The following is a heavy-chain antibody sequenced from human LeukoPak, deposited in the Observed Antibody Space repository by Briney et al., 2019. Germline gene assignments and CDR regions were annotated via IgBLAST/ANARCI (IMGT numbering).Heavy chain of an antibody. CDR1: GFTFDDYA. CDR2: ISWNSGRI. D-gene: IGHD3-22*01. V-gene: IGHV3-9*01. Sequence: GGSLRLSCAASGFTFDDYAMHWVRQAPGKGLEWVSGISWNSGRIDYADSVKGRFTISRDNAKNSLFLQMNSLRAEDTALYYCAKARLGYYDTSGSFDYWGQGTLVTVSS. J-gene: IGHJ4*02. CDR3: AKARLGYYDTSGSFDY.